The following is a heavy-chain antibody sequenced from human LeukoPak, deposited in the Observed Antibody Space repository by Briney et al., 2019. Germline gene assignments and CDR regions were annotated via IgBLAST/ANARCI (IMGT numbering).Heavy chain of an antibody. J-gene: IGHJ4*02. Sequence: PGGSLRLSCAASGFTFSDYDMHWVRQATGKGLEWVSAIGTAGDTYYTGSVKGRFTISRENAKNSLYLQMNSLRAEDTAVYYCAKDPYGTRYFDYWGQGTLVTVSS. CDR2: IGTAGDT. CDR3: AKDPYGTRYFDY. V-gene: IGHV3-13*01. D-gene: IGHD2-2*01. CDR1: GFTFSDYD.